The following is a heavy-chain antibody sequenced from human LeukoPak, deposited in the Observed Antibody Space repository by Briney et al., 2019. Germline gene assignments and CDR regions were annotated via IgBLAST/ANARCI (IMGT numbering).Heavy chain of an antibody. J-gene: IGHJ4*02. CDR1: GFTFSSYV. Sequence: GGSLRLSCAASGFTFSSYVMHWVRQAPGKGLEWVAIISYDGSNEYYADSVRGRFTISRDSAKNSLYLQMDSLRAEDTAVYYCARSRPGYFDYWGQGTLVTVSS. D-gene: IGHD1-1*01. CDR3: ARSRPGYFDY. V-gene: IGHV3-30*04. CDR2: ISYDGSNE.